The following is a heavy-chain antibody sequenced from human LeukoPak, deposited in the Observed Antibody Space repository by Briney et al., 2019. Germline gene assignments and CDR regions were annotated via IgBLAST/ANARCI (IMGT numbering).Heavy chain of an antibody. CDR3: ARKYHYDSSGYYWAFGY. Sequence: ASVKVSCKASGYTFTDYYRHWVRQAPGQGLEWMGWINPNSGGTIYAQKFQGRVTMTRDTSISTAYMGLSRLRSDDTAVYYCARKYHYDSSGYYWAFGYWGQGTLVTVSS. D-gene: IGHD3-22*01. J-gene: IGHJ4*02. CDR1: GYTFTDYY. CDR2: INPNSGGT. V-gene: IGHV1-2*02.